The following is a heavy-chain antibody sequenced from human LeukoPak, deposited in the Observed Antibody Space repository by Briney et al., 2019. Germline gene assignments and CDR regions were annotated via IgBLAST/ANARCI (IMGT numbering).Heavy chain of an antibody. CDR2: IITIFGTA. Sequence: TVKVSCKASGGTFSSYAISWVRQAPGQGLEWMGGIITIFGTANYAQKFQGRVTITADESTSTAYMELSSLRSEDTAVYYCAREPHDYGVYTLGYWGQGTLVSVSS. CDR1: GGTFSSYA. D-gene: IGHD4-17*01. CDR3: AREPHDYGVYTLGY. J-gene: IGHJ4*02. V-gene: IGHV1-69*01.